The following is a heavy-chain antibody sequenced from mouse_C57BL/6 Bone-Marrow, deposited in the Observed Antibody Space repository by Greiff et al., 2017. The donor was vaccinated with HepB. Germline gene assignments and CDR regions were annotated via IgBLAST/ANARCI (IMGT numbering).Heavy chain of an antibody. Sequence: QVQLQQPGAELVKPGASVKLSCKASGYTFTSYWMQWVKQRPGQGLEWIGEIDPSDSYTNYNQKFKGKATLTVDTSSSTAYMQLSSLTSEDSAVYYCVNAYWGQGTLVTVAA. V-gene: IGHV1-50*01. CDR1: GYTFTSYW. CDR2: IDPSDSYT. J-gene: IGHJ3*01. CDR3: VNAY.